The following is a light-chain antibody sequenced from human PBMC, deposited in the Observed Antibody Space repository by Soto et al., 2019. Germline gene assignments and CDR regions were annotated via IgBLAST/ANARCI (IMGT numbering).Light chain of an antibody. Sequence: EIVLTQSPGTLSLSPGERATLSCRASQSVNNNYLSWYQQKPGQAPRLLTYGASRRATGIPDRFSGSGSETDFTLTISSLEHEDFAAYSCQQYSSSPFTFGGGTTVEIK. CDR3: QQYSSSPFT. CDR1: QSVNNNY. V-gene: IGKV3-20*01. CDR2: GAS. J-gene: IGKJ4*01.